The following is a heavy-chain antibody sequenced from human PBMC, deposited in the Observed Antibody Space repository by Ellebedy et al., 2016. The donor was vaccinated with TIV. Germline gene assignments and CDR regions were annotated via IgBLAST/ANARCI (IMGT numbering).Heavy chain of an antibody. CDR1: GFTFSSYG. D-gene: IGHD3-10*01. CDR3: ARAVGTSGTGAPY. Sequence: GESLKISCAASGFTFSSYGMHWVRQAPGKGLEWVAVISYDGSNKYYADSVKGRFTISRDNSKNTLHLQMNSLRVEDTAVYYCARAVGTSGTGAPYWGQGTLVSVSS. CDR2: ISYDGSNK. J-gene: IGHJ4*02. V-gene: IGHV3-30*03.